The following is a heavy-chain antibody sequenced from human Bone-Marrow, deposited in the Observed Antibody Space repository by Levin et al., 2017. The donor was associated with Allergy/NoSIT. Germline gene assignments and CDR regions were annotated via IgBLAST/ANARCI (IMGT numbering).Heavy chain of an antibody. CDR1: GFTFSSYG. CDR2: ISYDGSNK. D-gene: IGHD2-15*01. CDR3: AKDGKVVAATMGYYYGMDV. V-gene: IGHV3-30*18. J-gene: IGHJ6*02. Sequence: GGSLRLSCAASGFTFSSYGMHWVRQAPGKGLEWVAVISYDGSNKYYADSVKGRFTISRDNSKNTLYLQMNSLRAEDTAVYYCAKDGKVVAATMGYYYGMDVWGQGTTVTVSS.